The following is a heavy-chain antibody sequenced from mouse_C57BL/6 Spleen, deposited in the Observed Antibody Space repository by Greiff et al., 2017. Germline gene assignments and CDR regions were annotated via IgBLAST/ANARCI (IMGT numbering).Heavy chain of an antibody. CDR1: GYTFTSYW. Sequence: VQLQQPGAELVRPGSSVKLSCKASGYTFTSYWMHWVKQRPIQGLEWIGNIDPSDSETHYNQKFKDKATLTVDKSSSTAYMQLSSLTSEDSAVYYCARGNYDSSNWYFDVWGTGTTVTVSS. J-gene: IGHJ1*03. D-gene: IGHD1-1*01. V-gene: IGHV1-52*01. CDR2: IDPSDSET. CDR3: ARGNYDSSNWYFDV.